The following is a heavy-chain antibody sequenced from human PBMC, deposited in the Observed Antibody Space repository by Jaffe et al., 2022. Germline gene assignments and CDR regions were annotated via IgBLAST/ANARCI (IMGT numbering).Heavy chain of an antibody. Sequence: EVQLVESGGGLVQPGGSLRLSCAASGFTFSSYSMNWVRQAPGKGLEWVSYISSSSSTIYYADSVKGRFTISRDNAKNSLYLQMNSLRAEDTAVYYCARDRAGYCSGGSCYHWFDPWGQGTLVTVSS. CDR2: ISSSSSTI. CDR1: GFTFSSYS. V-gene: IGHV3-48*01. J-gene: IGHJ5*02. CDR3: ARDRAGYCSGGSCYHWFDP. D-gene: IGHD2-15*01.